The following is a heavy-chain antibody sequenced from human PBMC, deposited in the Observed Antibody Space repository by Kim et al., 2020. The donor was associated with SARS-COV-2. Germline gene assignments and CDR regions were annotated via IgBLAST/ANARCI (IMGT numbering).Heavy chain of an antibody. CDR3: ASSMLYGVISAFDL. V-gene: IGHV7-4-1*02. D-gene: IGHD3-10*01. J-gene: IGHJ3*01. Sequence: ASVKVSCKASGHIFSSYAMNWVRQAPGQGLEWMGWINTNTGNPPYAQGFTGRFVFSLDTSDSTTYLQITSLKSEDTAVYYCASSMLYGVISAFDLWGQGTMVTVSS. CDR1: GHIFSSYA. CDR2: INTNTGNP.